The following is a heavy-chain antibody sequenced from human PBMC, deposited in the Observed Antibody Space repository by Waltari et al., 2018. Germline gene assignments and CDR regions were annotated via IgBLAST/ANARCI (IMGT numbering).Heavy chain of an antibody. CDR1: YTSFGKSA. CDR2: IVVGTGDT. CDR3: AADPAYDPVYFYYDF. Sequence: MRLVQSGLEVKKHGTSGKACWEDSYTSFGKSAVQWVRQTGGQRLEWIGWIVVGTGDTQYAQQFQGRVTITGDKSSNTAYMELISLTSEDTAVYYCAADPAYDPVYFYYDFWGQGTQVTVSS. V-gene: IGHV1-58*01. D-gene: IGHD5-12*01. J-gene: IGHJ4*02.